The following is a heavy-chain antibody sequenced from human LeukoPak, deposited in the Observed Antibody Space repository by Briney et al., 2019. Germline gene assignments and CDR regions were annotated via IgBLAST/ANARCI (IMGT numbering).Heavy chain of an antibody. D-gene: IGHD1-1*01. J-gene: IGHJ6*03. CDR2: IRSKANSYAT. Sequence: GGSLRLSCAASGFTFSGSAMHWVRQASGKGLEWVGRIRSKANSYATAYAASVKGRFTISRDDSKNTAYLQMNSLKTEDTAVYYRTRRLLLEPNPYMDVWGKGTTVTVSS. CDR3: TRRLLLEPNPYMDV. CDR1: GFTFSGSA. V-gene: IGHV3-73*01.